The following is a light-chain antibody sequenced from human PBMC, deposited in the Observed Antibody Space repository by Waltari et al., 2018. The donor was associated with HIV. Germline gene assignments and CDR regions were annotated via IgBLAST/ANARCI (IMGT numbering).Light chain of an antibody. CDR1: QSVSSN. J-gene: IGKJ2*01. Sequence: EIVMTQSPATLSVSPGERATSSCRASQSVSSNLAWYQQKPGQAPRLLIYGASTRATGIPARFSGSGSGTEFTLTISSLQSEDFAVYYCQQYNNWPQTFGQGTKLEIK. CDR3: QQYNNWPQT. CDR2: GAS. V-gene: IGKV3-15*01.